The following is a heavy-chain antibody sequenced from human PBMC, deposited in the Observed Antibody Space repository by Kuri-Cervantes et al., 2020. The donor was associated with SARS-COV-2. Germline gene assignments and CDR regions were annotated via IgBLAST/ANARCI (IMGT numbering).Heavy chain of an antibody. J-gene: IGHJ4*01. CDR2: ISYDGSNK. CDR1: GFTFSSYA. Sequence: GESLKISCAASGFTFSSYAMRWVRQAPGKGLEWVAVISYDGSNKYYADSVKGRFTISRDNAKNSLYLQMNSLRDEDTAVYYCARDPVGGSYGVFDYWGHGNQV. V-gene: IGHV3-30-3*01. CDR3: ARDPVGGSYGVFDY. D-gene: IGHD1-26*01.